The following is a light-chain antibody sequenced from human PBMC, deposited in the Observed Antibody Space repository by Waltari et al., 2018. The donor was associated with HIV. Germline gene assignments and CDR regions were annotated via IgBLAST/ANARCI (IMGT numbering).Light chain of an antibody. Sequence: DIVMIQSPDSLSVSLGERATINCNSSQSVLFTSNNKNNLAWYQQKSGQAPRLLIYWASERQGGVPDRFSGSGSGTDFTLTINSLQAEDVAVYYCQQYYTTPQTYGQGTKVEI. CDR3: QQYYTTPQT. CDR1: QSVLFTSNNKNN. J-gene: IGKJ1*01. V-gene: IGKV4-1*01. CDR2: WAS.